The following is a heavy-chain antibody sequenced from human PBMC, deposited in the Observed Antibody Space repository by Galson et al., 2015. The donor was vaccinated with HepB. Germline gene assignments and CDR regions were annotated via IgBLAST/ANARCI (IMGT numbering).Heavy chain of an antibody. CDR2: INPNSGGT. V-gene: IGHV1-2*02. CDR1: GSTFIGYY. Sequence: SVTVSCKASGSTFIGYYIHWLRQAPGQGLEWMGWINPNSGGTNYAQKFQGRVTMTRDTSISTAYMELSRLRSDDTAIYYCARLARGYSSGWYEPGSEYFQHWGQGTLVTVSS. D-gene: IGHD6-19*01. CDR3: ARLARGYSSGWYEPGSEYFQH. J-gene: IGHJ1*01.